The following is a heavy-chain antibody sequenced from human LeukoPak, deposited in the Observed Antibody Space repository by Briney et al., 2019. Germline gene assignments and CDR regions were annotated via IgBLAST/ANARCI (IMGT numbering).Heavy chain of an antibody. D-gene: IGHD4/OR15-4a*01. Sequence: GGSLRLSCAASGFTFSSYWMSWVRQAPGKGLEWVANIKQDGSEKYYVDSVKGRFTISRDNSKNTLYLQMNSLRAEDTAVYYCARTPNYIDFVYWGQGTLVTVSS. V-gene: IGHV3-7*01. CDR1: GFTFSSYW. CDR2: IKQDGSEK. J-gene: IGHJ4*02. CDR3: ARTPNYIDFVY.